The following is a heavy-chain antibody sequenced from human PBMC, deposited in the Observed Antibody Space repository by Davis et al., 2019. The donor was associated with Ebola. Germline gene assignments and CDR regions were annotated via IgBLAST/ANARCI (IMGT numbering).Heavy chain of an antibody. V-gene: IGHV3-23*01. D-gene: IGHD2-15*01. Sequence: PGGSLRLSCAASGFTFSSYAMNWVRQAPGKGLEWVSAISGSGGSTYYADSVKGRFTISSDNSKNTLYLQMNSLRAEDTATYYCARYCHYPDCSYFDCWGQGTVVAVSS. CDR3: ARYCHYPDCSYFDC. J-gene: IGHJ4*02. CDR2: ISGSGGST. CDR1: GFTFSSYA.